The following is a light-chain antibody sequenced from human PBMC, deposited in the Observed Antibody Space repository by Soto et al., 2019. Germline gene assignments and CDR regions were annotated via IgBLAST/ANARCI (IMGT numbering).Light chain of an antibody. CDR2: ENN. V-gene: IGLV1-40*01. CDR1: SSNIGAGYD. J-gene: IGLJ1*01. CDR3: QSYDSRLSGYV. Sequence: QSVLTQPASVSGAPGQRVTISCTGSSSNIGAGYDAHWYQQVPGTAPKLLIYENNNRPSGVPDRFSGSKSGTSASLAITGLKAEDEAEYYCQSYDSRLSGYVFGTGTKVTVL.